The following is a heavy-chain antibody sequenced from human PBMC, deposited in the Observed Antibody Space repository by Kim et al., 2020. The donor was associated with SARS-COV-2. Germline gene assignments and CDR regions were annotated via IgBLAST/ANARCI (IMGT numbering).Heavy chain of an antibody. CDR1: GFTFGDYA. CDR2: IRSKAYGGTT. V-gene: IGHV3-49*03. CDR3: TRAAYFDWLLPHHLDY. J-gene: IGHJ4*02. D-gene: IGHD3-9*01. Sequence: GGSLRLSCTASGFTFGDYAMSWFRQAPGKGLEWVGFIRSKAYGGTTEYAASVKGRFTISRDDSKSIAYLQMNSLKTEDTAVYYCTRAAYFDWLLPHHLDYWGQGTLVTVSS.